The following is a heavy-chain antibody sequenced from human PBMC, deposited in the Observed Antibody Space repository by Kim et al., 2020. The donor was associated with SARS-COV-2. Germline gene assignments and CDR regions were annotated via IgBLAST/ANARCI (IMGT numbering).Heavy chain of an antibody. J-gene: IGHJ6*01. Sequence: SETLSLTCTLSGGSISSYYWSWIRQPPGKGLEWIGYIYYSGSTNYNPSLKSRVTISVDTSKNQFSLKLSSVTAADTAAYYCARTPGYSSSSTRPLYYYY. CDR2: IYYSGST. D-gene: IGHD6-6*01. V-gene: IGHV4-59*08. CDR3: ARTPGYSSSSTRPLYYYY. CDR1: GGSISSYY.